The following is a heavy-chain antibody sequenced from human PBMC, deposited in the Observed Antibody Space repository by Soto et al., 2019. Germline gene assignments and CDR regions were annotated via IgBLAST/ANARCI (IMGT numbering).Heavy chain of an antibody. D-gene: IGHD3-3*01. CDR3: ARERFLEWLPPHWFDP. CDR2: IIPIFGTA. V-gene: IGHV1-69*06. Sequence: AASVKVSCKASGGTFSSYAISWVRQAPGQGLEWMGGIIPIFGTANYAQKFQGRVTITADKSTSTAYMELSSLRSEDTAVYYCARERFLEWLPPHWFDPWGQGTLVTVSS. J-gene: IGHJ5*02. CDR1: GGTFSSYA.